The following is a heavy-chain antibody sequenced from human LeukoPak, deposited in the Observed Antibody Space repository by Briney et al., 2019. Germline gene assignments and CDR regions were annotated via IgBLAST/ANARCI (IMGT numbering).Heavy chain of an antibody. CDR2: ISSTSSYI. V-gene: IGHV3-21*01. Sequence: PGGSLRLSCAASGFTFISYSMNWVRQAPGKGLEWVSSISSTSSYIYYADSVKGRFTISRDNAKNSLYLQMNSLRAEDTAVYYCARRGVYGSGSYFDYWGQGTLVTVSS. CDR1: GFTFISYS. D-gene: IGHD3-10*01. CDR3: ARRGVYGSGSYFDY. J-gene: IGHJ4*02.